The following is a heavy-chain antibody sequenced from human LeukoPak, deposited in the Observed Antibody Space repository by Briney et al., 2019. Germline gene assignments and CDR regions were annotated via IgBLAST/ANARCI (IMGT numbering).Heavy chain of an antibody. CDR3: ARGPPAGPPDY. V-gene: IGHV1-3*01. D-gene: IGHD2-15*01. Sequence: ASVNVSCTASGYTFTSYAMHWVRQAPGQRLEWMGWINAGNGNTKYSQKFQGRVTITRDTSASTAYMELSSLRSEDTAVYYCARGPPAGPPDYWGQGTLVTVSS. CDR1: GYTFTSYA. CDR2: INAGNGNT. J-gene: IGHJ4*02.